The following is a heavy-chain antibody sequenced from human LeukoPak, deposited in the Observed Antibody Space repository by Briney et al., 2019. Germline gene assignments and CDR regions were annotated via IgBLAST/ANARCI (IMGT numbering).Heavy chain of an antibody. Sequence: SQTLSLTCTVSGGSISSGSFYWSWIRQPAGKGLEWIGRIYTSGGTNYNPSLKSRVTMSIDTSKNQFSLKLYSVTAPDTAVYYCVTDRSGSYDYWGQGILVTVSS. CDR3: VTDRSGSYDY. V-gene: IGHV4-61*02. CDR2: IYTSGGT. D-gene: IGHD1-26*01. CDR1: GGSISSGSFY. J-gene: IGHJ4*02.